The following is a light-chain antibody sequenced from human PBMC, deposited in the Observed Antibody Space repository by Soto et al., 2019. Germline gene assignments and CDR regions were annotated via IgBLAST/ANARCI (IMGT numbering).Light chain of an antibody. CDR1: RSISRY. CDR3: KQSYSSQWT. CDR2: AAS. Sequence: DIQMTQSPSSLSASVGDRVNMTCRASRSISRYLSWYQQKPGKAPNLLIYAASSLQSGVPSRFSGAGSGTDFTLTIGNLHPEDFAIYYCKQSYSSQWTFGQGTKVAI. J-gene: IGKJ1*01. V-gene: IGKV1-39*01.